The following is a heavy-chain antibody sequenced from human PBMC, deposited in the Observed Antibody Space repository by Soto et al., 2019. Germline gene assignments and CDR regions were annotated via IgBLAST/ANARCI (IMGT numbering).Heavy chain of an antibody. CDR1: GYTLTELS. CDR2: FDPEDGET. CDR3: ATNIRGYAPEDYYYYMDV. Sequence: ASVKVSCKVSGYTLTELSMHWVRQAPGKGLEWMGGFDPEDGETIYAQKFQGRVTMTEDTSTDTAYMELSSLRSEDTAVYYCATNIRGYAPEDYYYYMDVWGKGTTVTVSS. V-gene: IGHV1-24*01. D-gene: IGHD2-2*01. J-gene: IGHJ6*03.